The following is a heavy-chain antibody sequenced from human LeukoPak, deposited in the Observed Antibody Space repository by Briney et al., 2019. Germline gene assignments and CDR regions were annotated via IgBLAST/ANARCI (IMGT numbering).Heavy chain of an antibody. J-gene: IGHJ4*02. D-gene: IGHD7-27*01. CDR3: ASRKLGNDY. V-gene: IGHV4-34*01. CDR1: GDSISGYH. Sequence: PSETLSLTCGVYGDSISGYHWTWIRQPPGKGLEWIGEINRSGSTNYNPSLKSRVTISADTSKNQFSLKLSSVTAADTAVYYCASRKLGNDYWGQGTLVTVSS. CDR2: INRSGST.